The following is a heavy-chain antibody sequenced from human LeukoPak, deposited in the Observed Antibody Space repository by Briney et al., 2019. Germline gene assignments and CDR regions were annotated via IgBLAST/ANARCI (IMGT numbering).Heavy chain of an antibody. Sequence: TSETLSLTRTVSGGSISSGRYYWNWIRQPAGKGLEWIGHIFTSGSTNYNPSLKSRVTISVDTSKNQFSLKLSSVTAADTAVYYCASSRFGELHYWGQGTLVTVSS. V-gene: IGHV4-61*09. CDR2: IFTSGST. J-gene: IGHJ4*02. D-gene: IGHD3-10*01. CDR1: GGSISSGRYY. CDR3: ASSRFGELHY.